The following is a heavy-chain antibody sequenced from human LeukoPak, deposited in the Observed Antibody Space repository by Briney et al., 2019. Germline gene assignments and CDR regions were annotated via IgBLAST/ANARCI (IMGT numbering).Heavy chain of an antibody. D-gene: IGHD3-3*01. CDR1: GFTFSSYS. CDR3: ARDRGKDYDFWSGYDYYYYMDV. J-gene: IGHJ6*03. CDR2: ISSSSSTI. V-gene: IGHV3-48*01. Sequence: GGSLRLSCAASGFTFSSYSTNWVRQAPGKGLEWVSYISSSSSTIYYADSVKGRFTISRDNAKNSLYLQMNSLRAEDTAVYYCARDRGKDYDFWSGYDYYYYMDVWGKGTTVTVSS.